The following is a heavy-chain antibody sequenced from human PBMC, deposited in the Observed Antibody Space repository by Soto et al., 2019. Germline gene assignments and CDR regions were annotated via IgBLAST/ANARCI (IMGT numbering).Heavy chain of an antibody. Sequence: YCRTMVNPTQTLKLTCTFSAFSLSPSGMRXSWIRQPPGKALEWLARIDWDDDKFYSTSLKNSRNISKDTSKNQMVLTMTNMHPVDTATYYCAQINGYSYGPSWFDPLGQGPLATAAS. CDR3: AQINGYSYGPSWFDP. CDR1: AFSLSPSGMR. D-gene: IGHD5-18*01. CDR2: IDWDDDK. J-gene: IGHJ5*02. V-gene: IGHV2-70*04.